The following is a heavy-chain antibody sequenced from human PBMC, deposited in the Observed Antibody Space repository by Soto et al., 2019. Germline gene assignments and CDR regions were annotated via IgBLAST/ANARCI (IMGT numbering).Heavy chain of an antibody. CDR1: GFTFSSYG. CDR2: IWYDGSNK. J-gene: IGHJ4*02. V-gene: IGHV3-33*01. CDR3: ARDRGLDSVAIGY. Sequence: GGSLRLSCAASGFTFSSYGMHWVRQAPGKGLEWVAVIWYDGSNKYYADSVKGRFTISRDNSKNTLYLQMNSLRAEDTAVCYCARDRGLDSVAIGYWGQGTLVTV. D-gene: IGHD2-15*01.